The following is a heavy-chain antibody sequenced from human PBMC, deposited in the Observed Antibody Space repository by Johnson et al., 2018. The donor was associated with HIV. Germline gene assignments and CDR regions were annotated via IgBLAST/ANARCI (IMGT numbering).Heavy chain of an antibody. D-gene: IGHD6-13*01. V-gene: IGHV3-30*02. CDR1: GFTFSSYG. CDR3: ARDKGSWFDDAFYI. CDR2: IGFDGTKS. J-gene: IGHJ3*02. Sequence: QVQLVESGGGVVQPGGSLRLSCAASGFTFSSYGIHWVRQAPGKGLEWVAFIGFDGTKSYYADSLKGRFTISRDNSKNMLDLQMNSLKVEDTAVYYCARDKGSWFDDAFYIWGQGTMVTVSS.